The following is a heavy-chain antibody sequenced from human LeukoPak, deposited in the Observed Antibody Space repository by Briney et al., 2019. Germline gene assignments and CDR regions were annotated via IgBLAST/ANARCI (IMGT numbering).Heavy chain of an antibody. CDR1: GGSFSGYY. V-gene: IGHV4-34*01. D-gene: IGHD5-18*01. CDR3: ARSVDTAMGDYFDY. Sequence: SETLSLTCAVYGGSFSGYYWSWIRQPPGKGLEWIGEINHSGSTNYNPSLKSRVTISVDTSKNQFSLKLSSVTAADTAVYYCARSVDTAMGDYFDYWGQGTLVTVSS. CDR2: INHSGST. J-gene: IGHJ4*02.